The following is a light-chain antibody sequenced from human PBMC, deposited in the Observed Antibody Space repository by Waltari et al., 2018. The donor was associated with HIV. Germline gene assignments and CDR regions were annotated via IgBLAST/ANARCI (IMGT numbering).Light chain of an antibody. J-gene: IGKJ1*01. CDR3: QQYNVWPPWA. CDR2: KAS. CDR1: QSISSW. V-gene: IGKV1-5*03. Sequence: DIQMTQSPSTLSASVGDRVTITCRASQSISSWLAWYQQKPGKAPKLLIYKASSLESGVPSRFSGSGSGTEFTLTISSLQPDDFATYYCQQYNVWPPWAFGPGTKVEIK.